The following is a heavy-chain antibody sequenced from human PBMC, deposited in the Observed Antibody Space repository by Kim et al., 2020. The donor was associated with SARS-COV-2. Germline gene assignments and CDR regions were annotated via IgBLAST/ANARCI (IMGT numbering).Heavy chain of an antibody. J-gene: IGHJ4*02. Sequence: SETLSLTCTVSGGSISSYYWSWIRQPPGKGLEWIGYIYYSGSTNYNPSLKSRVTISVDTSKNQFSLKLSSVTAADTAVYYCARASSSWPREVDYWGQGTLVTVTS. CDR2: IYYSGST. V-gene: IGHV4-59*01. D-gene: IGHD6-13*01. CDR1: GGSISSYY. CDR3: ARASSSWPREVDY.